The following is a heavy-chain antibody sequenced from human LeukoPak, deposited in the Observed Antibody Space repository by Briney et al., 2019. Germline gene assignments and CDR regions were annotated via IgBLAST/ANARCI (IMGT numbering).Heavy chain of an antibody. CDR2: IRYDGSNK. V-gene: IGHV3-30*02. CDR3: AKDTDGYSSSWYAWYFDL. J-gene: IGHJ2*01. Sequence: PGRSLRLSCAASGFTFSSYGMHWVRQAPGKGLEWVSFIRYDGSNKYYADSVKGRFTISRDNSKNTLYLQMNSLRAEDTAVYYCAKDTDGYSSSWYAWYFDLWGRGTLVTVSS. CDR1: GFTFSSYG. D-gene: IGHD6-13*01.